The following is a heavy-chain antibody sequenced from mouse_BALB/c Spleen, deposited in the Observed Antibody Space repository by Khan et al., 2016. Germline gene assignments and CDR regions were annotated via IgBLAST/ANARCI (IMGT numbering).Heavy chain of an antibody. CDR1: GYSITSDYA. CDR3: ARSGFAY. J-gene: IGHJ3*01. CDR2: ISYSGST. V-gene: IGHV3-2*02. Sequence: EVKLEVSGPGLVKPSQSLSLTCTVTGYSITSDYAWNWIRQFPGNKLEWMGYISYSGSTSYNPSLKSRISITRDTSKNQFFLQLNSVTTEDTATYYCARSGFAYWGQGTLVTVSA.